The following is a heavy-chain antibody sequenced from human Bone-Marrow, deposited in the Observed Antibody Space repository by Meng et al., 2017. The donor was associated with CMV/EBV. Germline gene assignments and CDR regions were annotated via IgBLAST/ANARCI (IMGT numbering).Heavy chain of an antibody. CDR3: ARDLIRFPRLLDV. Sequence: GGSLRLSCAASGFTFSSYSMNWVRQAPGKGLEWVSYISSSSSTIYYADSVKGRFTISRDNAKNSLYLQMNSLRAEDTAVYYCARDLIRFPRLLDVWGQGNTVTCSS. V-gene: IGHV3-48*04. D-gene: IGHD2-21*01. CDR1: GFTFSSYS. J-gene: IGHJ6*02. CDR2: ISSSSSTI.